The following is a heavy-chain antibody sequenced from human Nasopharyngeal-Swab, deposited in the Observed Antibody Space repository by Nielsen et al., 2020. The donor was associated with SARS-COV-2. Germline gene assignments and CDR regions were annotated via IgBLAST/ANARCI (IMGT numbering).Heavy chain of an antibody. D-gene: IGHD3-22*01. V-gene: IGHV1-18*04. J-gene: IGHJ4*02. Sequence: ASVKVSCKASGYTFTGYYMRWVRQAPGQGLEWMGWISAYNGNTNYAQKLQGRVTMTTDTSTSTAYMELRSLRSDDTAVYYCARRSSRDYYDSSGYEDYWGQGTLVTVSS. CDR3: ARRSSRDYYDSSGYEDY. CDR2: ISAYNGNT. CDR1: GYTFTGYY.